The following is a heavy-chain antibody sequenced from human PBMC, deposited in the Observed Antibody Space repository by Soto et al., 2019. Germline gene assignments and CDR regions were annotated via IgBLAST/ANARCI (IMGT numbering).Heavy chain of an antibody. D-gene: IGHD3-10*01. CDR3: ARSVVTLVRGVTINYFDY. J-gene: IGHJ4*02. CDR1: DGSVSSGGYS. V-gene: IGHV4-30-2*01. CDR2: IYLTGST. Sequence: PSETLSLTCAVSDGSVSSGGYSWNWIRQPPGKGLEWIGYIYLTGSTYYNPSLKGRVTISVDRSKDQFSLFLNSVTAADTAVYYCARSVVTLVRGVTINYFDYWARGTLVTVSS.